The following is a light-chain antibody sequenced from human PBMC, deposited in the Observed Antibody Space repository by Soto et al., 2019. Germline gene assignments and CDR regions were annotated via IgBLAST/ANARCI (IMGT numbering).Light chain of an antibody. V-gene: IGKV1D-16*01. Sequence: DIQMTQSPSSLSASVGDRVTITCRASQDIGSHLAWYQQKPEKAPKSLIYFASTLQSGVPSRFSASGSGTDFTLTISSLQPEDFATYYCQQFRSFPITLGQGTRLEIK. CDR1: QDIGSH. CDR3: QQFRSFPIT. CDR2: FAS. J-gene: IGKJ5*01.